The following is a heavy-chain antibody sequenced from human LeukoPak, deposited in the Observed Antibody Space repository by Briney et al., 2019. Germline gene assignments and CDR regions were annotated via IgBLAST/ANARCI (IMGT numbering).Heavy chain of an antibody. V-gene: IGHV3-21*01. CDR3: ASDRSLIASLYYFDN. J-gene: IGHJ4*02. D-gene: IGHD3-22*01. Sequence: PGGSLGLSCEASGITFSAYTMNWVRQAPGKGLEWVSSISGSGSYIFYADSVKGRFTISRDNAKNSLYLQMSSLRVEDTAVYYCASDRSLIASLYYFDNWGQGTLVTVSS. CDR2: ISGSGSYI. CDR1: GITFSAYT.